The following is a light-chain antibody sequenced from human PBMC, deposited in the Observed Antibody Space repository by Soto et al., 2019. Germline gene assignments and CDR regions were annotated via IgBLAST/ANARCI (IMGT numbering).Light chain of an antibody. Sequence: EIVMTQSPATLSVSPGERATLSCRASQSVSSNLAWYQQKPGQAPRLLIYGVSTRATGIPARFSGSGSGTEFTLTISSLQSEDFAFYYCQQYNNWPWTFGQGTKVEIK. V-gene: IGKV3-15*01. CDR2: GVS. CDR1: QSVSSN. J-gene: IGKJ1*01. CDR3: QQYNNWPWT.